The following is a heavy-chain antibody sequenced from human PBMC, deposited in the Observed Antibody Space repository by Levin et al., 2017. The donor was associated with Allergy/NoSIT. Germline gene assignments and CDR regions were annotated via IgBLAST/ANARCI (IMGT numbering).Heavy chain of an antibody. D-gene: IGHD4-23*01. CDR1: GYTFTSYD. CDR2: MNPNSGNT. CDR3: ARRPDYGGTSGAQYFQH. V-gene: IGHV1-8*01. Sequence: PGESLKISCKASGYTFTSYDINWVRQATGQGLEWMGWMNPNSGNTGYAQKFQGRVTMTRNTSISTAYMELSSLRSEDTAVYYCARRPDYGGTSGAQYFQHWGQGTLVTVSS. J-gene: IGHJ1*01.